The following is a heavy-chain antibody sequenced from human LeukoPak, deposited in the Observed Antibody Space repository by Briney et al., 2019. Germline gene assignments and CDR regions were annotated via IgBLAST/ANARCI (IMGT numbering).Heavy chain of an antibody. D-gene: IGHD3-3*01. Sequence: ASVKVSCKASGYTFTSYDINWVRQATGQGLEWMGWMNPNSGNTGYAQKFQGRVTMTRNTSISTAYMELSSLRSDDTAVYYCARRLYDFWSGYQGGGVDYWGQGTLVTVSS. CDR1: GYTFTSYD. CDR2: MNPNSGNT. J-gene: IGHJ4*02. CDR3: ARRLYDFWSGYQGGGVDY. V-gene: IGHV1-8*01.